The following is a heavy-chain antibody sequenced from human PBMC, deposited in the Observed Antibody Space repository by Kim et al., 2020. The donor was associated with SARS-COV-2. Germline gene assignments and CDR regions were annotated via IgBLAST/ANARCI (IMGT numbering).Heavy chain of an antibody. D-gene: IGHD3-3*01. CDR1: GGSISSYY. CDR3: ARGQRITIFGVVREMDV. V-gene: IGHV4-59*13. Sequence: SETLSHTCTVSGGSISSYYWSWIRQPPGKGLEWIGYIYYSGSTNYNPSLKSRVPISVDTSKNQFSLKLSSVTAADTAVYYCARGQRITIFGVVREMDVWGQGTTVTVSS. CDR2: IYYSGST. J-gene: IGHJ6*02.